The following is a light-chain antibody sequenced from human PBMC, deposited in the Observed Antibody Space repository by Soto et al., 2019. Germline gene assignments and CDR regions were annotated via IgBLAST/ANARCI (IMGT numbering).Light chain of an antibody. CDR1: QSIGIW. CDR2: EXS. V-gene: IGKV1-5*01. CDR3: LQYNSYPRT. J-gene: IGKJ1*01. Sequence: IHMTQSPSTLSASLGDRVTISXRASQSIGIWFAWYQQEPGXVPKXXXYEXSNLQSGVPSRLSGGGSGTEFTLTISSLQPEDFATYYCLQYNSYPRTFGQGTKVDIK.